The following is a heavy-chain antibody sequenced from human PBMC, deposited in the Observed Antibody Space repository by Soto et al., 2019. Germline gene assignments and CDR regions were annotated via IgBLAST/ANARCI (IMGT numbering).Heavy chain of an antibody. CDR3: AKDNPPIVGARGWFDY. Sequence: GGSLRLSCAASGLTFSSYAMSWVRQAPGKGLEWVSAISGSGGSTYYADSVKGRFTISRDNSKNTLYLQMNSLRAEDTAVYYCAKDNPPIVGARGWFDYWGQGTLVTVS. CDR1: GLTFSSYA. V-gene: IGHV3-23*01. CDR2: ISGSGGST. D-gene: IGHD1-26*01. J-gene: IGHJ4*02.